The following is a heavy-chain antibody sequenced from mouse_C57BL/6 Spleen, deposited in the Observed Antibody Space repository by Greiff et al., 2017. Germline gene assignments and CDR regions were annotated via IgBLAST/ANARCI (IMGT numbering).Heavy chain of an antibody. CDR2: IYPGDGDT. D-gene: IGHD2-4*01. J-gene: IGHJ2*01. CDR3: ARAYYDYDDFDY. CDR1: GYAFSSSW. Sequence: VQLQQSGPELVKPGASVKISCQASGYAFSSSWMNWVKQRPGKGLEWIGRIYPGDGDTNYNGKFKGKATLTADKSSSTAYMQLSSLTSEDSAVYFCARAYYDYDDFDYWGQGTTLTVSS. V-gene: IGHV1-82*01.